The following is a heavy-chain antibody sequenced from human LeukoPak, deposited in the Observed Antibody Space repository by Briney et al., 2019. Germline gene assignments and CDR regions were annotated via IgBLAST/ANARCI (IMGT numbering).Heavy chain of an antibody. J-gene: IGHJ5*02. CDR3: ARGIGYSSSWYRLNWFDP. V-gene: IGHV4-34*01. CDR2: INHSGST. CDR1: GGSFSGYY. D-gene: IGHD6-13*01. Sequence: SETLSLTCAVYGGSFSGYYWSWIRQPPGKGLEWIGEINHSGSTNYNPSLKSRVTISVDTSKNQFSLKLSSVTAADTAVYYCARGIGYSSSWYRLNWFDPWGQGTLVTVSS.